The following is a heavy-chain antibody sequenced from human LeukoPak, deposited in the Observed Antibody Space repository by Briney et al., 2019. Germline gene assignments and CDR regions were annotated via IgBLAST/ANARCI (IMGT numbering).Heavy chain of an antibody. CDR1: GGSISSSSYY. CDR2: IYYSGST. Sequence: PSETLSLTCTVSGGSISSSSYYWGWIRQPPGKGLEWIGSIYYSGSTYYNTSLKSRVTISVDTSKNQFSLKLSSVTAADTAVYYCARQLFEDAFDIWGQGTMVTVSS. CDR3: ARQLFEDAFDI. J-gene: IGHJ3*02. D-gene: IGHD3-16*01. V-gene: IGHV4-39*01.